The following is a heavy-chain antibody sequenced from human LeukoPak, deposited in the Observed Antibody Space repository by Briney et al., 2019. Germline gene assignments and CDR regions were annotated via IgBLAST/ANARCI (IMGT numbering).Heavy chain of an antibody. Sequence: PGGSLRLSCAASGFTFSSYSMNWVRQAPGKGLEWVSSINSSSGYIYYADSVKGRFTISRDNAKNSLYLQMDSLGPEDTAVYYCARDPYSGNYGTYYYYYMDVWGKGTTVTISS. CDR3: ARDPYSGNYGTYYYYYMDV. D-gene: IGHD1-26*01. J-gene: IGHJ6*03. CDR1: GFTFSSYS. CDR2: INSSSGYI. V-gene: IGHV3-21*01.